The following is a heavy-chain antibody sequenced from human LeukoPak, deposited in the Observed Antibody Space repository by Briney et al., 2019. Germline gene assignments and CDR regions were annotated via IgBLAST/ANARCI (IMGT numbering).Heavy chain of an antibody. CDR2: ISKNGGII. D-gene: IGHD2-15*01. V-gene: IGHV3-48*01. CDR3: ALGYCSGGRCYHDAFDL. CDR1: GFTFSSYA. Sequence: GGSLRLSCAASGFTFSSYAMSWVLQAPGEGLEWVSYISKNGGIIYYADSVKGRFTVSRDRASDSVYLQMNNPRVDDTGVYYCALGYCSGGRCYHDAFDLWGQGTAVAVSS. J-gene: IGHJ3*01.